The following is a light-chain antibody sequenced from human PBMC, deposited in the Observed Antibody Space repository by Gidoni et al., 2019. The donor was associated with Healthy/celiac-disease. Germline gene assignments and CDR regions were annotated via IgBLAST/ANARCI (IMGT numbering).Light chain of an antibody. V-gene: IGKV1-39*01. Sequence: DIQMTQSPSSLSASVGDRVTITCRASQSISSYLNWYQQKPGKAPTLLIYAASSLQSGVPSRFSGSGSGTDFTLTISSLQPEDFAPYYCQQSYSTPRPFGQGTKVEIK. CDR1: QSISSY. CDR2: AAS. CDR3: QQSYSTPRP. J-gene: IGKJ1*01.